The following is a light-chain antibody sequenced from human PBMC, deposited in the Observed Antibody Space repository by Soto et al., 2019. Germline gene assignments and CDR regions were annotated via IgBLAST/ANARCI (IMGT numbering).Light chain of an antibody. V-gene: IGKV1-39*01. J-gene: IGKJ2*01. CDR1: QTISSY. CDR3: QQSHRIPYP. Sequence: DIQMTQSPSSLSASVGDRVTITCRASQTISSYLNWYQQKPGKAPKLLIYAASILQNGVPSRFSGSGSGTDFTLTISSLQPEDFASYYCQQSHRIPYPFGQVTKLEIK. CDR2: AAS.